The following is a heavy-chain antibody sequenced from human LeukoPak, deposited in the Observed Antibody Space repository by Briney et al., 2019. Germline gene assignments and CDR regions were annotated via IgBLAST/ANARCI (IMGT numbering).Heavy chain of an antibody. D-gene: IGHD3-3*01. J-gene: IGHJ6*02. Sequence: SETLSLTCTVSGGSISSSSYYWGWIRQPPGKGLEWIGSIYYSGSTYSHPSLKSRVTISVDTSKNQFSLKLSSVTAADTAVYYCARGRYDFWYYYGMDVWGQGTTVTVSS. CDR2: IYYSGST. CDR1: GGSISSSSYY. V-gene: IGHV4-39*01. CDR3: ARGRYDFWYYYGMDV.